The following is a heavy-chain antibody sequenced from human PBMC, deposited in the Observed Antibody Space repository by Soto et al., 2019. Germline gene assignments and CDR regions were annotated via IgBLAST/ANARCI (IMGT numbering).Heavy chain of an antibody. D-gene: IGHD3-22*01. CDR2: MYYTGST. J-gene: IGHJ5*02. CDR3: ARSFHESSGYYHL. CDR1: GGSMSPYY. Sequence: PSETLSLTCSVSGGSMSPYYWSWIRQAPGKGLEWIGYMYYTGSTNYNPSLESRVTISVDTSKNQFSLKLSSLTAADTAVYYCARSFHESSGYYHLWGQGTLVTVSS. V-gene: IGHV4-59*01.